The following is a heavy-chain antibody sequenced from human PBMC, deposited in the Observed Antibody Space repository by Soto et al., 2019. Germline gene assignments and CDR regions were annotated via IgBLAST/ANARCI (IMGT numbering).Heavy chain of an antibody. V-gene: IGHV1-69*06. J-gene: IGHJ4*02. CDR1: VGSLSTNP. D-gene: IGHD2-15*01. Sequence: QVQLVQSGTEVKKPGSSVKVSCKTSVGSLSTNPISWVRQAPGQGLEWMGGTGSGTGPGNHAQKFQGRLKVTADKSTGTVDMEVTNLSSEDTAVYYCARRDSGGVSRFFDSWGQGTLVTVSS. CDR2: TGSGTGPG. CDR3: ARRDSGGVSRFFDS.